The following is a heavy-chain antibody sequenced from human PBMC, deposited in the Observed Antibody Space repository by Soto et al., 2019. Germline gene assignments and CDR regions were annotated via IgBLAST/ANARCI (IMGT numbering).Heavy chain of an antibody. CDR3: AREGGGPEYYYYGMDV. J-gene: IGHJ6*02. CDR2: ISSSSSTI. Sequence: GGSLRLSCAASGFTFSSCSMNWVRQAPGKGLEWVSYISSSSSTIYYADSVKGRFTISRDNAKNSLYLQMNSLRDEDTAVYYCAREGGGPEYYYYGMDVWGQGTTVTVSS. D-gene: IGHD2-15*01. CDR1: GFTFSSCS. V-gene: IGHV3-48*02.